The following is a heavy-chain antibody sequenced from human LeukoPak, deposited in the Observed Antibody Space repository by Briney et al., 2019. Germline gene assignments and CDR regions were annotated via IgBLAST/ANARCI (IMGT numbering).Heavy chain of an antibody. Sequence: GGSLRLSCAASGFTFDDYAMHWVRHAPGKGLEWVSGISWNSGSIGYADSVKGRFTISRDNAKNSLYLQMNSLRAEDTALYYCAKGLSYDSSGPQGYWGQGTLVTVS. CDR3: AKGLSYDSSGPQGY. D-gene: IGHD3-22*01. V-gene: IGHV3-9*01. CDR2: ISWNSGSI. CDR1: GFTFDDYA. J-gene: IGHJ4*02.